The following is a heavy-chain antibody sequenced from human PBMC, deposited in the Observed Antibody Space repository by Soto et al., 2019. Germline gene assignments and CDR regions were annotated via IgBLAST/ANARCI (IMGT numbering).Heavy chain of an antibody. Sequence: SETLSLTCAVSGGSISGSYYYWAWLRQSPGKGPEWIGSVFYTGFTPYNPSLESRVSVSVDTSKSQFSLKLSAVTAADTAVYYCATSQKGYNWNYFDHWGQGALVTVSS. V-gene: IGHV4-39*01. CDR1: GGSISGSYYY. CDR3: ATSQKGYNWNYFDH. J-gene: IGHJ4*02. CDR2: VFYTGFT. D-gene: IGHD1-20*01.